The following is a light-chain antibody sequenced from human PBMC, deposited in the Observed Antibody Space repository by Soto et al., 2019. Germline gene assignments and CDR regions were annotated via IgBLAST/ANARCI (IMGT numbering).Light chain of an antibody. J-gene: IGKJ1*01. Sequence: IPMSQSPSSPSASTGGTVTITFRASQSISSWLAWYQQKPGKAPKLLIYDASSLESGVPSRFSGSGSGTEFTLTISSLQPDDFATYYCQQYNSYWTFGQGTKVDIK. CDR3: QQYNSYWT. V-gene: IGKV1-5*01. CDR2: DAS. CDR1: QSISSW.